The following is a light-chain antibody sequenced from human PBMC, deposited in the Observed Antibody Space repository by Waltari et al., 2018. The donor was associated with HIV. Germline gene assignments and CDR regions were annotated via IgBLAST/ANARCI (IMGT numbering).Light chain of an antibody. CDR1: KYIDKY. CDR2: AAS. J-gene: IGKJ2*01. CDR3: QQTYSTLLYT. V-gene: IGKV1-39*01. Sequence: DIQMTQFPSSLSASIGGRVVITCRAIKYIDKYVNWYQLKLGKAPKLLIFAASSLQSGASSRFIGSGFGTDFTLAISDLHSEDAGTYFCQQTYSTLLYTFGQGTKLEI.